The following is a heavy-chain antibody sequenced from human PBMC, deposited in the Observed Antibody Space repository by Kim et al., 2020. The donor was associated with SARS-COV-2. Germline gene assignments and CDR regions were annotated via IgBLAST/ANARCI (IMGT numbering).Heavy chain of an antibody. Sequence: GGSLRLSCAASGFTVSSNYMSWVRQAPGKGLEWVSVIYSGGSTYYADSVKGRFTISRDNSKNTLYLQMNSLRAEDTAVYYCARDGVGATYYYYGMDVWGQGTTVTVSS. D-gene: IGHD1-26*01. CDR2: IYSGGST. CDR1: GFTVSSNY. J-gene: IGHJ6*02. V-gene: IGHV3-53*01. CDR3: ARDGVGATYYYYGMDV.